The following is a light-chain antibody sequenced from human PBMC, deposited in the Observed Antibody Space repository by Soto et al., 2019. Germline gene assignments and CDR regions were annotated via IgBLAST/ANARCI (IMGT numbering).Light chain of an antibody. V-gene: IGKV1-39*01. Sequence: DIQMTQSPSSLSASVGHSLTITCRASQYISTYLNWYQQKQGKAPKLLIHVASTLQSGVTSRFSGSGTGTDFTLTISSLQPEDIATYYCQDSYSTSFGQGTKVDI. CDR2: VAS. CDR3: QDSYSTS. CDR1: QYISTY. J-gene: IGKJ1*01.